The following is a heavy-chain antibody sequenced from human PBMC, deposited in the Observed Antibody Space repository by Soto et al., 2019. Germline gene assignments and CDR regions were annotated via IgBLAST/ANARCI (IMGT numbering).Heavy chain of an antibody. D-gene: IGHD2-2*01. CDR2: IYYSGST. V-gene: IGHV4-59*01. CDR3: VRETHIVVLSAAMSAYYYYCMAV. Sequence: PSETLSLTCTVSGGSISSYYWSWIRQPPGKGLEWIGYIYYSGSTNYNPSLKSRVTISVDTSKNQFSLKLSSVTAADTAVYYCVRETHIVVLSAAMSAYYYYCMAVWGRGTACSVSS. CDR1: GGSISSYY. J-gene: IGHJ6*03.